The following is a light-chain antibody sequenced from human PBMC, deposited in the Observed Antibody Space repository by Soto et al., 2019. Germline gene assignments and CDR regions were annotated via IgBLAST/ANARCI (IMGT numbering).Light chain of an antibody. Sequence: IMMTQSPDTLSVSPGERATLSCRASQSVGNNVAWYQQKPGQAPRLLMYYASTRATGIPARFSGSGSGTEFTLTLTSLQSEDFAFYYCQQYNDWPPITFGQGTRL. J-gene: IGKJ5*01. CDR3: QQYNDWPPIT. CDR2: YAS. CDR1: QSVGNN. V-gene: IGKV3-15*01.